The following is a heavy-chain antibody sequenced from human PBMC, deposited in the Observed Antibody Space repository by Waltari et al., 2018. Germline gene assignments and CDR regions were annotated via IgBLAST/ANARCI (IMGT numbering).Heavy chain of an antibody. CDR1: GVEFNDYG. CDR2: ITWNGGII. Sequence: EVQLEESGGAVVRPGGCLRLTCGALGVEFNDYGMSWVRRVPGKGLEWVSGITWNGGIISYSDSVKGRFTITRDNDKNSLSLQMTSLRVEDTALYYCARYLNWGLPRFDNWGQGTQVTVSS. J-gene: IGHJ4*02. CDR3: ARYLNWGLPRFDN. D-gene: IGHD3-16*01. V-gene: IGHV3-20*04.